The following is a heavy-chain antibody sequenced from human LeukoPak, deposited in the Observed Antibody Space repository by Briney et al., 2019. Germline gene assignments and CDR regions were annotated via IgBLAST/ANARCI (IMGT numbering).Heavy chain of an antibody. CDR3: AKLTRSLSNAFDI. J-gene: IGHJ3*02. Sequence: GGSLRLSCAASGFTFDDYAMHWVRQAPGKGLEWVSIITAAGGSTYYTDSVKGRFTISRDNSKNTLYLQMNSLRAEDTAVYYCAKLTRSLSNAFDIWGQGTMVTVSS. D-gene: IGHD2/OR15-2a*01. CDR1: GFTFDDYA. CDR2: ITAAGGST. V-gene: IGHV3-23*01.